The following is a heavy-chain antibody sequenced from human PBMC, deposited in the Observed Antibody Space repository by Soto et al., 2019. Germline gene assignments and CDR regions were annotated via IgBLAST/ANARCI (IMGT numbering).Heavy chain of an antibody. D-gene: IGHD4-17*01. CDR3: ARATSTVTTPYYLDY. CDR2: ISYDGSNK. Sequence: QVQLVESGGGVVQPGRSLRLSCAASGFTFSSYAMHWVRQAPGKGLDWMAVISYDGSNKYYADSVKGRFTISVKGRFTISRNNSKNTLYLQMNSLRAEDTAVYYCARATSTVTTPYYLDYLGQGTLVTVSS. V-gene: IGHV3-30-3*01. CDR1: GFTFSSYA. J-gene: IGHJ4*02.